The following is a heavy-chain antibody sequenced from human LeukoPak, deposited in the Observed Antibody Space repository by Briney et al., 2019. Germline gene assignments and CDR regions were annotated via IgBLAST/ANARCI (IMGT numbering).Heavy chain of an antibody. J-gene: IGHJ4*02. CDR3: TRRIVVVPAANPFDY. Sequence: PSETLSLTCTVSGGSISSYYWSWIRQPPGKGLEWIGEIYHSGSTNYNPSLKSRVTISVDKSKNQFSLKLSSVTAADTAVYYCTRRIVVVPAANPFDYWGQGTLVTVSS. V-gene: IGHV4-59*12. CDR1: GGSISSYY. D-gene: IGHD2-2*01. CDR2: IYHSGST.